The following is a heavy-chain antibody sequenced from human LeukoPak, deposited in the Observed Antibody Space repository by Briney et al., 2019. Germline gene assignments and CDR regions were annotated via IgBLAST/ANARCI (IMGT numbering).Heavy chain of an antibody. Sequence: GGSLRLSCAASGFTFSSYSMNWVRLAPGKGLEWVSSISSSSSYIYYADSVKGRFTISRDNAKNSLYLQMNSLRAEDTAVYYCARDPPLIYYDSSGPSWGQGTLVTVSS. D-gene: IGHD3-22*01. V-gene: IGHV3-21*01. J-gene: IGHJ5*02. CDR3: ARDPPLIYYDSSGPS. CDR1: GFTFSSYS. CDR2: ISSSSSYI.